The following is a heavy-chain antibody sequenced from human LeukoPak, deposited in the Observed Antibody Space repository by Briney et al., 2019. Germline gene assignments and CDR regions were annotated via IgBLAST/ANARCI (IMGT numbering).Heavy chain of an antibody. CDR2: ISSSSSYI. V-gene: IGHV3-21*01. CDR1: GFTFSASD. CDR3: ARDLLGWELHYFDY. Sequence: GGSLRLSCAASGFTFSASDMNWVRQTPGKGLEWVSSISSSSSYIYYADSVKGRFSISRDNAKNSLYLQMNSLRAEDTAVYYCARDLLGWELHYFDYWGQGTLVTVSS. D-gene: IGHD1-26*01. J-gene: IGHJ4*02.